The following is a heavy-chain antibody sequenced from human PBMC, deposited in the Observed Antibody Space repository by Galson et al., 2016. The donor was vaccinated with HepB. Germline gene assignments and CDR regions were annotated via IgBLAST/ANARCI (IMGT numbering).Heavy chain of an antibody. CDR1: GGSVSSGSHY. CDR3: ARERATYSSSPAPLPD. J-gene: IGHJ4*02. D-gene: IGHD6-13*01. V-gene: IGHV4-61*01. Sequence: SETLSLTCTVSGGSVSSGSHYWGWIRQPPGKGLEYIGYIFYSGSTNYNPSLKSRVTISIDTSKNQFSLKLRSVTAADTAVYYCARERATYSSSPAPLPDWGQGTLVAVSS. CDR2: IFYSGST.